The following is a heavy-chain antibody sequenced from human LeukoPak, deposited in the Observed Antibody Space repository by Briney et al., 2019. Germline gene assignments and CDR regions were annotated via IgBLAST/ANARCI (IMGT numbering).Heavy chain of an antibody. J-gene: IGHJ5*02. D-gene: IGHD3-10*01. CDR2: IYYVANT. CDR3: AAGGVRITYNWSDP. V-gene: IGHV4-39*07. Sequence: SETLSLTCTVSSGSITSNSYFWGWIRQPPGKGLEWIGIIYYVANTYYNPSLKSRVTISVDTSKNQFSLKLSSVTAADTAVYYCAAGGVRITYNWSDPWGQGTLVTVSS. CDR1: SGSITSNSYF.